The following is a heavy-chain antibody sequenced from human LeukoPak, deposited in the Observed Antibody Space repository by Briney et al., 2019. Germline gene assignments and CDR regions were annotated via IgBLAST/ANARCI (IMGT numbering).Heavy chain of an antibody. D-gene: IGHD5-18*01. CDR1: GYTFTSYD. CDR2: MNPNSGNT. V-gene: IGHV1-8*03. CDR3: ARGRGYSYGYKVNWFDP. J-gene: IGHJ5*02. Sequence: ASVKVSCKASGYTFTSYDINWVRQATGQGLEWVGWMNPNSGNTGYAQKFQGRVTITRNTSISTAYMELSSLRSEDTAVYYCARGRGYSYGYKVNWFDPWGQGTLVTVSS.